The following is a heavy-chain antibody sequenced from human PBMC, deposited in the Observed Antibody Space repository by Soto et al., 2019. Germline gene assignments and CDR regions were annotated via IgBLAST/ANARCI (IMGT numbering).Heavy chain of an antibody. CDR3: AKSRSPLTMVRGSLDF. D-gene: IGHD3-10*01. Sequence: QPGGSLGLCCAACGVTFYSYNMNGARQATGKGLEWVSYISSSGSTIYSAASVKGRFTISRGNAKNSLYLQMNSLRAEDTAVYYCAKSRSPLTMVRGSLDFWGQGTLVTVSS. CDR1: GVTFYSYN. V-gene: IGHV3-48*04. CDR2: ISSSGSTI. J-gene: IGHJ4*02.